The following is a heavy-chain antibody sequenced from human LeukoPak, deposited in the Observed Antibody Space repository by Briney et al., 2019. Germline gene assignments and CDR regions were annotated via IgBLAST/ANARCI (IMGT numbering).Heavy chain of an antibody. CDR1: GFTLSSYA. J-gene: IGHJ4*02. CDR3: ARQNTPHGNFDY. D-gene: IGHD1-26*01. V-gene: IGHV3-13*01. CDR2: IDTAGDT. Sequence: PGGSLRLSCAASGFTLSSYAMHWVRQPAGKGLEWVSAIDTAGDTFYPGSVKGRFTISRENAKKSLFLQMNSLRAEDTAVYYCARQNTPHGNFDYWGQGTLVTVSS.